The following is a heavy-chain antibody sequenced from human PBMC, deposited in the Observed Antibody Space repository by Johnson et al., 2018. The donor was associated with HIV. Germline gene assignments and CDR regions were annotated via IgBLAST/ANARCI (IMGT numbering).Heavy chain of an antibody. Sequence: QMQLVESGGGVVQPGRSLRLSCAASGFTFSSYAMHWVRQAPGKGLEWVAVISYDGSNKYYAASVKGRFTISRDNSKNTLYLQMNSLRADDTAVYYCAREGIWYCSGGSCYGAFDIWGQGTMVTVSS. D-gene: IGHD2-15*01. CDR2: ISYDGSNK. CDR3: AREGIWYCSGGSCYGAFDI. CDR1: GFTFSSYA. J-gene: IGHJ3*02. V-gene: IGHV3-30*14.